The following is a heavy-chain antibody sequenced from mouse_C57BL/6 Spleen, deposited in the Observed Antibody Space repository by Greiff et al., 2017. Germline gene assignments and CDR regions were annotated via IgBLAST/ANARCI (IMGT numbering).Heavy chain of an antibody. V-gene: IGHV5-12*01. CDR3: ARRGIYYDYDGYYYAMDY. J-gene: IGHJ4*01. D-gene: IGHD2-4*01. Sequence: EVMLVESGGGLVQPGGSLKLSCAASGFTFSDYYMYWVRQTPEKRLEWVAYISNGGGSTYYPDTVKGRFTISRDNAKNTLYLQMSRLKSEDTAMYYCARRGIYYDYDGYYYAMDYWGQGTSVTVSS. CDR2: ISNGGGST. CDR1: GFTFSDYY.